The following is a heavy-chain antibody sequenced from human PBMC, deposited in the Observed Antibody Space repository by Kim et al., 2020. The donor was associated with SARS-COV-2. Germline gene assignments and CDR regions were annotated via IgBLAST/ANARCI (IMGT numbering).Heavy chain of an antibody. J-gene: IGHJ3*02. Sequence: GGSLRLSCAASGFTFSSYGMHWVRQAPGKGLEWVAVISYDGSNKYYADSVKGRFTISRDNSKNTLYLQMNSLRAEDTAVYYCARGAVAGDEAFDIWGQGTMVTVSS. D-gene: IGHD6-19*01. CDR2: ISYDGSNK. CDR3: ARGAVAGDEAFDI. V-gene: IGHV3-30*03. CDR1: GFTFSSYG.